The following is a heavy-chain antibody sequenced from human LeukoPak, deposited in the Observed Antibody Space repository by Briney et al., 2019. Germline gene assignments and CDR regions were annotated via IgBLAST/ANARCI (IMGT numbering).Heavy chain of an antibody. Sequence: GRSLRLSCAASGFTFSSYAMHWVRQAPGKGLEWVAVISYDGSNKYYADSVKGRFTISRDHSKNTLYLQMNSLRVEDTAVYYCARGEGGIAASPEDYWGQGTLVTVSS. J-gene: IGHJ4*02. CDR2: ISYDGSNK. D-gene: IGHD6-13*01. V-gene: IGHV3-30*14. CDR1: GFTFSSYA. CDR3: ARGEGGIAASPEDY.